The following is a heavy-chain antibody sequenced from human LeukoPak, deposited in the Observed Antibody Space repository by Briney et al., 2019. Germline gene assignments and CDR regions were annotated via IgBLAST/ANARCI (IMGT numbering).Heavy chain of an antibody. CDR1: GFTFSDYY. Sequence: PGGSLRLSCAASGFTFSDYYMSWIRQAPGKGLEWVSYISSSGSTIYYADSVKGRFTISRDNAKNSLYLQMNSLRAEDTAVYYCCYVLLWFGELRAPDYWGQGTLVTVSS. D-gene: IGHD3-10*01. CDR3: CYVLLWFGELRAPDY. J-gene: IGHJ4*02. CDR2: ISSSGSTI. V-gene: IGHV3-11*01.